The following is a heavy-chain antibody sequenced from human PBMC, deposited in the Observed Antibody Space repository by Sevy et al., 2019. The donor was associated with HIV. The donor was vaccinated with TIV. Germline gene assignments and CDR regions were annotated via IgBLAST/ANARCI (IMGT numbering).Heavy chain of an antibody. CDR1: GYTFTTYG. CDR3: ARAYCSGGRCYSLAY. D-gene: IGHD2-15*01. V-gene: IGHV1-18*01. J-gene: IGHJ4*02. CDR2: ISAFNGDT. Sequence: ASVKVSCKASGYTFTTYGITWVQQAPGQGLEWMGWISAFNGDTNYAQKLQGRVTMTTDTSTSTAYMELRSLRSDDTAVYYCARAYCSGGRCYSLAYWGQGTLVTVSS.